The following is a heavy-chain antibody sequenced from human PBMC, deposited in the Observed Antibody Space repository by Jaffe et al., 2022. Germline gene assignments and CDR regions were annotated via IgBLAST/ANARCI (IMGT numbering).Heavy chain of an antibody. CDR2: IRSKAYGGTT. CDR3: TSRREGLLLLS. D-gene: IGHD1-26*01. CDR1: GFTFGDYA. V-gene: IGHV3-49*04. J-gene: IGHJ5*02. Sequence: EVQLVESGGGLVQPGRSLRLSCTASGFTFGDYAMSWVRQAPGKGLEWVGFIRSKAYGGTTEYAASVKGRFTISRDDSKSIAYLQMNSLKTEDTAVYYCTSRREGLLLLSWGQGTLVTVSS.